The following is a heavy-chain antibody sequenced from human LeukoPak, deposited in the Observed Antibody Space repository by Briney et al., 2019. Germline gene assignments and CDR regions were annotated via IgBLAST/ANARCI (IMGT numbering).Heavy chain of an antibody. CDR1: GFTFSLTG. CDR2: ISYDGKNK. Sequence: GGSLRLSCEASGFTFSLTGMHWVRQAPGKGLEWVAVISYDGKNKFYGDSVQGRLIISRDNSKNTVHLQMNSLRTEDTAVYYCARGGGRYSGSYNAFDIWGQGTMVTVSS. CDR3: ARGGGRYSGSYNAFDI. J-gene: IGHJ3*02. V-gene: IGHV3-30*03. D-gene: IGHD1-26*01.